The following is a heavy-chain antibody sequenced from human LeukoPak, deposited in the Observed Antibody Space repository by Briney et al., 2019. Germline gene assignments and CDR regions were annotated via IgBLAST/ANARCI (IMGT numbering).Heavy chain of an antibody. D-gene: IGHD3-10*01. V-gene: IGHV3-21*01. CDR3: ARDYYGSGSYYDY. Sequence: GGSLRLSCAASGFTFSSYSMNWVRQAPGKGLEWVSSISSSSSYIYYADSVKGRFTISRDNAKNSLYLQMNSLRAEDTAVYYCARDYYGSGSYYDYWGQGTLVTVSS. CDR2: ISSSSSYI. J-gene: IGHJ4*02. CDR1: GFTFSSYS.